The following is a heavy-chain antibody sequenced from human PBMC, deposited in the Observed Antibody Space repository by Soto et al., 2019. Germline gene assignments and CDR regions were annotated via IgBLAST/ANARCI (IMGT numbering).Heavy chain of an antibody. D-gene: IGHD3-3*01. CDR3: AKRFTLFGEVKLSPDFDY. V-gene: IGHV3-23*01. CDR2: ISYSGTTT. J-gene: IGHJ4*02. CDR1: GLTFGSHA. Sequence: EVQLLESGGGWVQPEGSRSLSCAASGLTFGSHALSWVRRVQGRGLGWAPEISYSGTTTYYAESVKGRFTISRDNSKNTLYLQMNSLRVEDTAIYYCAKRFTLFGEVKLSPDFDYWGQGTLVTVSS.